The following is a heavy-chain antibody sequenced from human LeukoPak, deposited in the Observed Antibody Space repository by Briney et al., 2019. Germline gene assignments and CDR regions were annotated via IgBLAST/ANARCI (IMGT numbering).Heavy chain of an antibody. Sequence: ASVKVSCKASGYTFTSYGISWVRPAPGQGLEWMGWISAYNGNTNYAQKLQGRVTMTTDTSTSTAYMELRSLRSDDTAVYYCARGYYDFWSGPDMDVWGKGTTVTVSS. CDR1: GYTFTSYG. J-gene: IGHJ6*03. D-gene: IGHD3-3*01. V-gene: IGHV1-18*01. CDR2: ISAYNGNT. CDR3: ARGYYDFWSGPDMDV.